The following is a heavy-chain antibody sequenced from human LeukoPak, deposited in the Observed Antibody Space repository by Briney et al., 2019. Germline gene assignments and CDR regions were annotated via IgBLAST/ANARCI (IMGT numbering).Heavy chain of an antibody. CDR2: IKEDGSLK. D-gene: IGHD4/OR15-4a*01. V-gene: IGHV3-7*01. CDR1: GFGFSNFW. Sequence: GGSLRLSCAASGFGFSNFWMSWVRQAPGKGPEWVANIKEDGSLKNYVDSVEGRFTVSRDNAKNSLYLQMNSLGADDTAVYYCARDAGAGTQRDGWFDPWGQGTLVTVSS. J-gene: IGHJ5*02. CDR3: ARDAGAGTQRDGWFDP.